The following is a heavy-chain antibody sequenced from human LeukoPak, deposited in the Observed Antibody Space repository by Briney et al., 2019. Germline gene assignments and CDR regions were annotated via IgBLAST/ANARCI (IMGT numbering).Heavy chain of an antibody. CDR3: ARDRILMVFAPYFDY. Sequence: GSLRLSCAASGFTFSRYWMSWVRQAPGKGLEWVANIKQDGSEKYYVGSVKGRFTISRDNAKNSLYLQMNSLRAEDTAVYYCARDRILMVFAPYFDYWGQGSLVTVSS. D-gene: IGHD2-8*01. V-gene: IGHV3-7*01. CDR2: IKQDGSEK. J-gene: IGHJ4*02. CDR1: GFTFSRYW.